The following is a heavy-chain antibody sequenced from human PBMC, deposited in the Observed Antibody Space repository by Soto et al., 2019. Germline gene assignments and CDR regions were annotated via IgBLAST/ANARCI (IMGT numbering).Heavy chain of an antibody. CDR1: GFTFSRYG. D-gene: IGHD2-2*01. CDR2: ISSSTSYV. V-gene: IGHV3-21*01. J-gene: IGHJ5*01. Sequence: GGSLRLSCAASGFTFSRYGMNWVRQAPGKGLEWVSSISSSTSYVYYADSVKGRFSVSRDNAKKILYLEMYALRTEDTAVYYCARDPSEGRVGNWFESWGQGTMVTVYS. CDR3: ARDPSEGRVGNWFES.